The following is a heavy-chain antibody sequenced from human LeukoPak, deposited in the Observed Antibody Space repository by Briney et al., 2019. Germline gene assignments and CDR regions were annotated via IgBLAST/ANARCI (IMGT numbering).Heavy chain of an antibody. CDR3: ARGGKTNIGVTRADVFDI. CDR1: GGSFSGYY. Sequence: SETLSLTCAVYGGSFSGYYWSWIRQPPGKGLEWIGEINHSGSTNYNPSLKSRVTISVDTSKNQFSLKLSSVTAADTAVYYCARGGKTNIGVTRADVFDIGGKGKMVTVSS. J-gene: IGHJ3*02. D-gene: IGHD2-21*01. V-gene: IGHV4-34*01. CDR2: INHSGST.